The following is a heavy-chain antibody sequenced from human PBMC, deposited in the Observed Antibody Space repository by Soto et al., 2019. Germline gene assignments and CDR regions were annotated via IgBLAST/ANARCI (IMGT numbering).Heavy chain of an antibody. D-gene: IGHD4-17*01. J-gene: IGHJ4*02. CDR2: IIPMLDIA. CDR1: GGTLGSHS. Sequence: QVQLVQSGAEVKKPGSSVKVSCKASGGTLGSHSISWVRQAPGQGLEWMGRIIPMLDIANYAQKFQGRVTINAERSASTAYMEVSSLRSEDTAMYYCARDTDEYGDLGFEDWGQGTLVTVSS. CDR3: ARDTDEYGDLGFED. V-gene: IGHV1-69*02.